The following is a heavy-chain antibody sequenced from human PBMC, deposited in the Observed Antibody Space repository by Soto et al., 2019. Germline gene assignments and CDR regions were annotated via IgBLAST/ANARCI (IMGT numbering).Heavy chain of an antibody. D-gene: IGHD2-2*01. Sequence: SCKGSGYSFTSYWIGWVRQMPGKGLEWMGIIYPGDSDTRYSPSFQGQVTISADKSISTAYLQWSSLKASDTAMYYCARHRSQYCSSTSCSKGHWFDPWGQGTLVTVSS. J-gene: IGHJ5*02. CDR2: IYPGDSDT. CDR1: GYSFTSYW. V-gene: IGHV5-51*01. CDR3: ARHRSQYCSSTSCSKGHWFDP.